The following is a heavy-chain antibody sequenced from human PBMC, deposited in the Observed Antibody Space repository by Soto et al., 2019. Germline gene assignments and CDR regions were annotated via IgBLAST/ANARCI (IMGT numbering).Heavy chain of an antibody. CDR1: GFTLSMSA. CDR2: ISDSGDRT. Sequence: GGSLRLSCASSGFTLSMSAVNWVRQAPGKGLEWVSYISDSGDRTYYADSVKGRFTISRDRSKNTVSLQMDSLRAEDTAVYYCAKDRGIIVKAGDAFDVWGQGTRVTVSS. D-gene: IGHD3-16*02. CDR3: AKDRGIIVKAGDAFDV. J-gene: IGHJ3*01. V-gene: IGHV3-23*01.